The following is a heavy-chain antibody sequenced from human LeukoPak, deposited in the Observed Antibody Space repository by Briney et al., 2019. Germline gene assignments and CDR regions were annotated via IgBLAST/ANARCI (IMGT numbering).Heavy chain of an antibody. CDR3: ARRAGAYSHPYDY. CDR1: GFAFSTYD. D-gene: IGHD4/OR15-4a*01. V-gene: IGHV3-30*02. CDR2: IRNDGSTK. Sequence: GGSLRLSCAASGFAFSTYDMHWVRQTPGKGLEWVTFIRNDGSTKYYADSVKGRFTISRDNSKNTLYLQMNSLRAEDTAVYYCARRAGAYSHPYDYWGQGTLVTVSS. J-gene: IGHJ4*02.